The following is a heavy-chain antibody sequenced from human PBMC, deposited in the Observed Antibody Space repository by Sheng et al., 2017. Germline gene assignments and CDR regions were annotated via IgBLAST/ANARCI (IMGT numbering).Heavy chain of an antibody. V-gene: IGHV4-39*07. CDR2: IFYSGST. D-gene: IGHD6-13*01. J-gene: IGHJ4*02. Sequence: QLQLQESGPRLLKPSETLSLTCTVSGYSISSSSYYWGWIRQPPGKGLEWIGSIFYSGSTYYNPSLKSRVTISVDTSKNQFSLKLSSVTAADTAVYFCARDLGSSWYNYFDYWGQGTLVTVSS. CDR1: GYSISSSSYY. CDR3: ARDLGSSWYNYFDY.